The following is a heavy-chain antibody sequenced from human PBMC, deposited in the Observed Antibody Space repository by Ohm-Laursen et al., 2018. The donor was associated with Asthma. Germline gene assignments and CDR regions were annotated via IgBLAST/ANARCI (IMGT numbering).Heavy chain of an antibody. CDR3: ARGNLEGLQ. CDR1: GFTFSSFA. J-gene: IGHJ4*02. CDR2: ITFDGSWT. Sequence: SLRLSCAASGFTFSSFAMHWVRQAPGKGLEWVTIITFDGSWTSYAESVKGRFTISRDDAKNTLYLQMNSLRADDTAVYYCARGNLEGLQWGQGTLVTVSS. D-gene: IGHD5-24*01. V-gene: IGHV3-30-3*01.